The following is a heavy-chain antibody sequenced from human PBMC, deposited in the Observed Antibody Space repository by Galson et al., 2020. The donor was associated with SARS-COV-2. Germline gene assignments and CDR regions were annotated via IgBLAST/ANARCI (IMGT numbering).Heavy chain of an antibody. J-gene: IGHJ4*02. CDR3: AKVLITMIVVN. CDR1: GFTFSSYA. Sequence: GGSLRLSCAASGFTFSSYAMSWVRQAPGKGLEWVSVIYSGGSTYYADSVKGRFTISRDNSKNTLYLQMNSLRAEDTAVYYCAKVLITMIVVNWGQGTLVTVSS. CDR2: IYSGGST. D-gene: IGHD3-22*01. V-gene: IGHV3-23*03.